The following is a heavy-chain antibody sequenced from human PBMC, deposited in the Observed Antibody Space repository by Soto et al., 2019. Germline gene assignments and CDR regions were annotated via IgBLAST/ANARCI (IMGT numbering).Heavy chain of an antibody. CDR3: VRHQRYSSGWYIDY. J-gene: IGHJ4*02. D-gene: IGHD6-19*01. CDR2: VYYRGTT. Sequence: HSDTLYLTSTVSGGTINSANYYGGWIRQPPGKGLEWIGNVYYRGTTYYNPSFKGRVTISVDTSKNQFSLKLSSVTAADSAVFFCVRHQRYSSGWYIDYWGQGTPVTVSS. CDR1: GGTINSANYY. V-gene: IGHV4-39*01.